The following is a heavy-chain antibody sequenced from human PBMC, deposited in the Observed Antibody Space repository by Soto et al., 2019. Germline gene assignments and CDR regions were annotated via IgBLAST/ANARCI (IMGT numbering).Heavy chain of an antibody. CDR3: ARSSGGPIVTFDY. V-gene: IGHV4-39*01. D-gene: IGHD5-18*01. Sequence: PSETLSLTCTVSGGSIRSSGYYWGWIRQPPGKGLEWIGSIYYTGSTYYNLSLKSLATTSVDTSKNQFSLTLNSVTAADTAMYYCARSSGGPIVTFDYWGQGTLVTVSS. CDR2: IYYTGST. J-gene: IGHJ4*02. CDR1: GGSIRSSGYY.